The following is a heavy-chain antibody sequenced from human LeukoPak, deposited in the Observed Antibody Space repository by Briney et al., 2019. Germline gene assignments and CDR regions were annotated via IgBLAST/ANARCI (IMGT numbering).Heavy chain of an antibody. CDR1: GFTFSNYW. J-gene: IGHJ6*02. CDR3: ARRNAMDV. CDR2: INRDGSER. V-gene: IGHV3-7*03. Sequence: GGSLRLSCAASGFTFSNYWMTWVRQAPGKGLEWVANINRDGSERYYVDSVKGRFTISRDDAKSSLYLQINSLRAEDTAVYYCARRNAMDVWGQGTTVIVFS.